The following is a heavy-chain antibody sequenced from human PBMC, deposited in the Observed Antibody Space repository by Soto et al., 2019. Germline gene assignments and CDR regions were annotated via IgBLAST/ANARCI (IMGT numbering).Heavy chain of an antibody. V-gene: IGHV3-21*01. Sequence: EVQLVESGGGLVKPGGSLRLSCTASGITFSDYSMNWVRQTPGKGLEWVSSISGGSSYIYYADSVKGRFTISRDNAKNSLYLQMNSLRDDDTAVYYCASLRGGMDVWGQGTTVTVSS. D-gene: IGHD3-10*01. J-gene: IGHJ6*02. CDR2: ISGGSSYI. CDR1: GITFSDYS. CDR3: ASLRGGMDV.